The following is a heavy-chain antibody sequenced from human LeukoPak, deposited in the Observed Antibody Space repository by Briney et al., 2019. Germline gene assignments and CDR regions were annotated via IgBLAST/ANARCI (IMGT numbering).Heavy chain of an antibody. D-gene: IGHD4-17*01. V-gene: IGHV7-4-1*02. CDR2: INTNTGNP. CDR3: AREVAPGAFDY. CDR1: GYTFTSYA. J-gene: IGHJ4*02. Sequence: ASVKVSCKASGYTFTSYALNWVRQAPGQGLEWMGWINTNTGNPTYAQGFPGRFVFSLDTSVNTAYLQISSLKSEDTAVYYCAREVAPGAFDYWGQGTLVTVSS.